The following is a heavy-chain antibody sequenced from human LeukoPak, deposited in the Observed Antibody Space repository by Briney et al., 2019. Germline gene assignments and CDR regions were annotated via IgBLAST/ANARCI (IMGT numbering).Heavy chain of an antibody. CDR3: ASLAAAAQGDY. D-gene: IGHD6-13*01. J-gene: IGHJ4*02. Sequence: PGRSLRLSCAASGFTFSSYAMHWVRQAPGKGLKWVAVTSFDGSDNYYADSVKGRFTISRDNSKSTLYLQMNSLRAEDTAVYYCASLAAAAQGDYWGQGTLVTVSS. V-gene: IGHV3-30*04. CDR2: TSFDGSDN. CDR1: GFTFSSYA.